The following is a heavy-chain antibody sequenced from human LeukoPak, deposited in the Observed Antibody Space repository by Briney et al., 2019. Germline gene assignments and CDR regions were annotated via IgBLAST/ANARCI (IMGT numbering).Heavy chain of an antibody. Sequence: PGRSLRLSCAASGFTFSSYGMHWVRQAPGKGLEWVAVISYDGSNKYYADSVKGRFTISRDNSKNTLYLQMNSLRAEDTAVYYRAKFNQLWLRENWFDPWGQGTLVTVSS. J-gene: IGHJ5*02. CDR2: ISYDGSNK. CDR3: AKFNQLWLRENWFDP. V-gene: IGHV3-30*18. D-gene: IGHD5-18*01. CDR1: GFTFSSYG.